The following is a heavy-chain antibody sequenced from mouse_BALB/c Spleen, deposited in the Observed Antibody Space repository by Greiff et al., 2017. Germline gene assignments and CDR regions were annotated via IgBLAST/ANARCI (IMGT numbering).Heavy chain of an antibody. D-gene: IGHD2-1*01. CDR3: AKGGYGNSFAY. CDR2: INPYNDGT. Sequence: EVKVVESGPELVKPGASVKMSCKASGYTFTSYVMHWVKQKPGQGLEWIGYINPYNDGTKYNEKFKGKATLTSDKSSSTAYMELSSLTSEDSAVYYCAKGGYGNSFAYWGQGTLVTVSA. J-gene: IGHJ3*01. V-gene: IGHV1-14*01. CDR1: GYTFTSYV.